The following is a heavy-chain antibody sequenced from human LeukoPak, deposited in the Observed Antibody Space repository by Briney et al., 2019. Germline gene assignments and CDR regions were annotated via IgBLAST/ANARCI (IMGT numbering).Heavy chain of an antibody. V-gene: IGHV3-48*03. D-gene: IGHD1-7*01. CDR2: ISSSGSTI. CDR3: ARSPPLELNYHYGMDV. J-gene: IGHJ6*02. CDR1: GFTFSSYE. Sequence: GGSLRLSCAASGFTFSSYEMNWVRQAPGKGLEWVSYISSSGSTIYYADSVKGRFTISRDNAKNSLYLQMNSLRAEDTAVYYCARSPPLELNYHYGMDVWGQGTTVTVSS.